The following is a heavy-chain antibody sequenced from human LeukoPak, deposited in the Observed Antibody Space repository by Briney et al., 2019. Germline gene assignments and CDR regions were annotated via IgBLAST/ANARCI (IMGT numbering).Heavy chain of an antibody. J-gene: IGHJ1*01. V-gene: IGHV3-48*04. CDR1: GFGFGDFG. CDR2: SADGSTTK. Sequence: GGSLRLTCVGSGFGFGDFGMSWVRQAPGKGLEWVSYSADGSTTKYYADSVKGRFIVSRDNAKKSLYLKMNSLRVEDTAVYYCAHLGGMVIQNWGQGTLVTVSS. D-gene: IGHD3-16*01. CDR3: AHLGGMVIQN.